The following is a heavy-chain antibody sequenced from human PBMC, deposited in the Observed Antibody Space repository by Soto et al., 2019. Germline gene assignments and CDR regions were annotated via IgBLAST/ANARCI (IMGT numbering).Heavy chain of an antibody. Sequence: PGGSLRLSCAASGFTFSSYAMSWVRQAPGKGLEWVSAISNGVGSTYYADSVKGRFTISRDNSKNTLYLQMNSLRAEDTAVYYCVKLWAGQQLIELTTYFDCWGQGTLVTVSS. CDR3: VKLWAGQQLIELTTYFDC. CDR2: ISNGVGST. CDR1: GFTFSSYA. D-gene: IGHD6-13*01. V-gene: IGHV3-23*01. J-gene: IGHJ4*02.